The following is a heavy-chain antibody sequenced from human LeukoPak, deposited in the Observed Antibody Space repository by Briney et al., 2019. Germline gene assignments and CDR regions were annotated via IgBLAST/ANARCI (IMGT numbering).Heavy chain of an antibody. CDR2: VRSKSDAGTM. J-gene: IGHJ6*04. CDR3: GGRRV. CDR1: GITFSSNA. Sequence: GGSLRLSCAASGITFSSNAMSWVRQAPGKGLEWVSRVRSKSDAGTMDYAAHLEGRFTISRDDSKNMVYLDMNSLKTEDTAVYYCGGRRVWGNGTVVTVSS. D-gene: IGHD3-16*01. V-gene: IGHV3-15*01.